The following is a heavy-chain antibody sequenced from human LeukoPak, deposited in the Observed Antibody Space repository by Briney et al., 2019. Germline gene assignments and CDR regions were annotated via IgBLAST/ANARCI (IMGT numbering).Heavy chain of an antibody. V-gene: IGHV4-59*08. D-gene: IGHD2-2*01. J-gene: IGHJ4*02. CDR2: IYYSGST. Sequence: SETLSLTCTVSGGSISSYYWSWIRQPPGKGLEWIGYIYYSGSTNYNPSLKSRVTISVDTSKNQFSLKLSSVTAADTAVYYCASNVVPAAPLDYWGQGTLVTVSS. CDR1: GGSISSYY. CDR3: ASNVVPAAPLDY.